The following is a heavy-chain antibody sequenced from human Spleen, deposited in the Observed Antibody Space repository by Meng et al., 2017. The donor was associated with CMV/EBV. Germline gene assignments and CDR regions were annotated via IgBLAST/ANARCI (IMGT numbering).Heavy chain of an antibody. CDR3: ARDRSIVDRPSPSACDI. V-gene: IGHV3-23*01. J-gene: IGHJ3*02. CDR1: GFTVSNNY. D-gene: IGHD3-16*02. CDR2: VSGSGGST. Sequence: GESLKISCAASGFTVSNNYMSWVRQAPGRGLEWVPAVSGSGGSTYYADSVKGRFTISRDNSKNTLYLQMSSLRAEDTAVYYCARDRSIVDRPSPSACDIWGQGTMVTVSS.